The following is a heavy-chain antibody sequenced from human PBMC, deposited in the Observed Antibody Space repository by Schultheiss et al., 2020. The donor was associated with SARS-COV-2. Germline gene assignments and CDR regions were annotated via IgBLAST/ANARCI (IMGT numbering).Heavy chain of an antibody. CDR2: ISSSSSYI. Sequence: GGSLRLSCTASGFTFSSYAIHWVRQAPGKGLEWVSSISSSSSYIYYADSVKGRFTISRDNAKNSLYLQMNSLRAEDTAVYYCARDQLRFLEWLSTGIVYYYGMDVWAKGPRSPSP. J-gene: IGHJ6*02. V-gene: IGHV3-21*01. CDR3: ARDQLRFLEWLSTGIVYYYGMDV. CDR1: GFTFSSYA. D-gene: IGHD3-3*01.